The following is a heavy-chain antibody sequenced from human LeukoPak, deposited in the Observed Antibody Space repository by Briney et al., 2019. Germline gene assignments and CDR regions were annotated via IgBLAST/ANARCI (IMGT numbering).Heavy chain of an antibody. CDR1: GYSFTNYW. J-gene: IGHJ4*02. CDR3: ARHERIGNYRRFDY. CDR2: INPANSET. Sequence: GESLKISCKVSGYSFTNYWLGWVRQMPGKGLEWMGIINPANSETRYSPSFQGQVTMSADKSISTAYLQWSSLKPPDTALYYCARHERIGNYRRFDYWGQGTLVTVPS. D-gene: IGHD1-7*01. V-gene: IGHV5-51*01.